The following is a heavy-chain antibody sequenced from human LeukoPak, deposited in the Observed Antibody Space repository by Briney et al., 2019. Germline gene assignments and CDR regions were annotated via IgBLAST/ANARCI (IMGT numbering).Heavy chain of an antibody. J-gene: IGHJ5*02. CDR2: IYNSGST. Sequence: PSETLSLTCTVSGGSINSGDYYWSWIRQPPGKGLEWIGYIYNSGSTYCNPSLKSRVTISVDTSKNQFSLKLSSVTAADTAVYYCARGSNDYVWGSYRYHNWFDPWGQGTLVTVSS. D-gene: IGHD3-16*02. V-gene: IGHV4-30-4*01. CDR3: ARGSNDYVWGSYRYHNWFDP. CDR1: GGSINSGDYY.